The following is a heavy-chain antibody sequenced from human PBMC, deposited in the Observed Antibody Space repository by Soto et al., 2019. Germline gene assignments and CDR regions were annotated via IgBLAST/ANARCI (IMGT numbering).Heavy chain of an antibody. Sequence: EVQLVESGGGLVKPGGSLRLSCAASGFTFSNAWMSWVRQAPGKGLEWVGRIKSKTDGGTTDYAAPVKGRFTISRDYSKNTLYLQMNSLKTEDTAVYYCTTVRLGYCSGGSCQYYFDYWGQGTLVTVSS. V-gene: IGHV3-15*01. CDR3: TTVRLGYCSGGSCQYYFDY. CDR2: IKSKTDGGTT. D-gene: IGHD2-15*01. CDR1: GFTFSNAW. J-gene: IGHJ4*02.